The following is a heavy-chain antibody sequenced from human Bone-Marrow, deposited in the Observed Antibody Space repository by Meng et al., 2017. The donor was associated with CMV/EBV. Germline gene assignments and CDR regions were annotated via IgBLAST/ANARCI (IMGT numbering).Heavy chain of an antibody. V-gene: IGHV3-48*04. CDR2: ISSSSSTI. CDR1: GFIFSSYS. Sequence: GESLKISCAASGFIFSSYSMNWVRQAPGKGLEWVSYISSSSSTIYYADSVKGRFTISRDNAKNSLYLQMNSLRAEDTAVYYCARNYDFWSGIFDYWGQGTLVTVSS. D-gene: IGHD3-3*01. CDR3: ARNYDFWSGIFDY. J-gene: IGHJ4*02.